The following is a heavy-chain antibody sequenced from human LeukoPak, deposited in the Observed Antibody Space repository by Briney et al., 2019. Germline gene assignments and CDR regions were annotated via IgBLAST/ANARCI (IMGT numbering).Heavy chain of an antibody. Sequence: SGGSLRLSCVVSGIPFSDYYMNWIRQAPGKGLEWISYISTSGSYTDYAHSVKGRFTISRDDAKSALYLQMDSLRLEDTAVYYCAAGTAADFWGQGTLVTVSS. J-gene: IGHJ4*02. CDR3: AAGTAADF. CDR1: GIPFSDYY. D-gene: IGHD6-13*01. V-gene: IGHV3-11*03. CDR2: ISTSGSYT.